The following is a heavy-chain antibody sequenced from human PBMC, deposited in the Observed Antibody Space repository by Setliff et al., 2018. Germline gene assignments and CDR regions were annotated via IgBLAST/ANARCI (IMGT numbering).Heavy chain of an antibody. CDR1: GGSFSDYY. J-gene: IGHJ4*02. CDR3: ARTGTYRYFDY. D-gene: IGHD1-1*01. CDR2: INHSGST. Sequence: PSETLSLTCAASGGSFSDYYWTWIRQPPGKGLEWIGEINHSGSTNYNPSLKSRVTVSVDTSKNQFSLRLNSVTAADTAVYYCARTGTYRYFDYWGRGTLVTVSS. V-gene: IGHV4-34*01.